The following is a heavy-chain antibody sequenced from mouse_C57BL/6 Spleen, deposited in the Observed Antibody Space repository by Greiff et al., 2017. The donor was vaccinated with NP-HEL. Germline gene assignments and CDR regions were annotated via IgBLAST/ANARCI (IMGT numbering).Heavy chain of an antibody. CDR2: IWRDGST. Sequence: VMLVESGPGLVAPSQSLSITCTVSGFSLTSYGVSWVRQPPGKGLEWLGVIWRDGSTNYHSALISRLSISKDNSKSQVYLKLNSLQTDDTATYYCAKRGYGSSPRYWYFDVWGTGTTVTVSS. V-gene: IGHV2-3*01. CDR3: AKRGYGSSPRYWYFDV. J-gene: IGHJ1*03. D-gene: IGHD1-1*01. CDR1: GFSLTSYG.